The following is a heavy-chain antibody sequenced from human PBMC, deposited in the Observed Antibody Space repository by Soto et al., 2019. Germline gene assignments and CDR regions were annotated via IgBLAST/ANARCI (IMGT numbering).Heavy chain of an antibody. D-gene: IGHD5-12*01. CDR3: ARDSAGIQWLGDFDL. J-gene: IGHJ2*01. CDR2: IWYDGSNK. V-gene: IGHV3-33*01. Sequence: QVQLVESGGGVVQPGRSLRLSCAASGFTFSSYGMHWVRQAPGKGLEWVAVIWYDGSNKYYADSVKGRFTISRDNSKNTLYLQMNSLRAEDTAVYYCARDSAGIQWLGDFDLWGRGTLVTVSS. CDR1: GFTFSSYG.